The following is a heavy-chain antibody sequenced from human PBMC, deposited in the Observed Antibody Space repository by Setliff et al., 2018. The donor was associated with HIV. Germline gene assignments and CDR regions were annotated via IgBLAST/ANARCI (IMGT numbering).Heavy chain of an antibody. Sequence: KTSETLSLTCAVYGGSFSGYYWSWIRQPPGKGLEWIGEINHSGNTNYNPSLKSRVTISVDTSKNQFSVRLSSVSAADTAVYFCARHVARFDYDTGGYYVSHFDYWGQGTQVTVSS. CDR3: ARHVARFDYDTGGYYVSHFDY. D-gene: IGHD3-22*01. CDR2: INHSGNT. J-gene: IGHJ4*02. V-gene: IGHV4-34*01. CDR1: GGSFSGYY.